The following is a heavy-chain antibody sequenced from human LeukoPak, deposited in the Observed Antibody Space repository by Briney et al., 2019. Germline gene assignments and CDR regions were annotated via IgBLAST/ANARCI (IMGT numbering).Heavy chain of an antibody. D-gene: IGHD6-13*01. V-gene: IGHV1-24*01. Sequence: ASVKVSCKVSGYTLTELSMHWVRQAPGKGLEWMGGFDPEDGETIYAQKFQGRVTMTEDTSTDTAYMELSSLRSEDTAVYYCATDPLAAAALFASDYWGQGTLVTVSS. CDR3: ATDPLAAAALFASDY. CDR1: GYTLTELS. J-gene: IGHJ4*02. CDR2: FDPEDGET.